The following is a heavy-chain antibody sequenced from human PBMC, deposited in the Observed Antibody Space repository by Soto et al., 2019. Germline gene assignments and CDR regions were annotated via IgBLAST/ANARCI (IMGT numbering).Heavy chain of an antibody. V-gene: IGHV3-15*01. J-gene: IGHJ5*02. CDR1: GFTFSNAW. Sequence: EVQLVESGGGLVKPGGSLRLSCAASGFTFSNAWMSWVRQAPGKGLEWVGRIKSKTDGGTTDYAAPVKGRFTISRDDSKNTLYLQMNSLKTEDTAVYYCTTPLVRGGNWFDPWGQGTLVTVSS. CDR2: IKSKTDGGTT. CDR3: TTPLVRGGNWFDP. D-gene: IGHD3-10*01.